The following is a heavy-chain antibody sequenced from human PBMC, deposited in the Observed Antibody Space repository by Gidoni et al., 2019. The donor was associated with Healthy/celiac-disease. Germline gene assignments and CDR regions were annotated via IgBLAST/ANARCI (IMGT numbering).Heavy chain of an antibody. J-gene: IGHJ4*02. CDR3: ARGERNYDFWSGYYTGAFDF. D-gene: IGHD3-3*01. CDR2: MYYSGDN. Sequence: QLQLQKSGPGLVKPSETLSLTCSVSGDSFRSSNYYWGWIRQPPGKGLEWIGSMYYSGDNYYNPSLKSRVTISVDTSKNQFSLRLSSVIAADTAVYYCARGERNYDFWSGYYTGAFDFWGQGTLVTVSS. V-gene: IGHV4-39*01. CDR1: GDSFRSSNYY.